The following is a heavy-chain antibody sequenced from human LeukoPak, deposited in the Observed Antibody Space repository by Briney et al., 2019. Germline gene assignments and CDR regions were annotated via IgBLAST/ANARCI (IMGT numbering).Heavy chain of an antibody. Sequence: PGGSLRLSCEASGFTFSAAWMNGVRQAPGKGLEGVGRIKSKSNGGTTDFAAPVRDRFTISRDDSKNTLNLQMDSLRTEDTAVYYCVADLPGTNSPYFDYWGQGTLVTVSS. CDR1: GFTFSAAW. CDR2: IKSKSNGGTT. D-gene: IGHD4/OR15-4a*01. CDR3: VADLPGTNSPYFDY. V-gene: IGHV3-15*07. J-gene: IGHJ4*02.